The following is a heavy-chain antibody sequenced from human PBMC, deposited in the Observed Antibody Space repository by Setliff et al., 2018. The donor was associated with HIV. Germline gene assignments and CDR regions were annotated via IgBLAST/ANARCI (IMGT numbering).Heavy chain of an antibody. CDR2: IIPTFGTS. D-gene: IGHD6-19*01. CDR3: ARDGLLVAGIRFDY. V-gene: IGHV1-69*13. Sequence: SVKVSCKTSRGTFSNFALSWVRQAPGQGLEWMGGIIPTFGTSNYAQKFQGRVTITADESMTTAYMELSGLKYEDTAVYYCARDGLLVAGIRFDYWGQGTLVTVSS. CDR1: RGTFSNFA. J-gene: IGHJ4*02.